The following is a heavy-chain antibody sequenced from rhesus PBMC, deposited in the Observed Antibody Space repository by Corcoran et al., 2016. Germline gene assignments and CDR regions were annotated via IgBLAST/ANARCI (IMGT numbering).Heavy chain of an antibody. CDR3: ARGGTLFDY. CDR2: MYGGSGSA. CDR1: GGSISSNY. V-gene: IGHV4-147*01. J-gene: IGHJ4*01. Sequence: QVQLQESGPGLVQPLETLSLTCAVSGGSISSNYWSWIRQPPGKGLAWIGYMYGGSGSASHNPSLKSRVTISKDTSKNQFSLKLSSVTAADTAVYYCARGGTLFDYWGQGVMVTVSS.